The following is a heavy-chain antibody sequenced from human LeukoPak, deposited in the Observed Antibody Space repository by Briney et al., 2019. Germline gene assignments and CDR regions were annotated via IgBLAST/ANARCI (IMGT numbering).Heavy chain of an antibody. Sequence: SETLSLTCAVSGGSISTYYWSWIRQPQGKGLEWIGYIHYSGSSNYNPSLKSRVTISLDTSKNQFSLKMTSVTAADTAMYYCARDTALWTFDIWGQGTMVTVSS. J-gene: IGHJ3*02. CDR3: ARDTALWTFDI. CDR1: GGSISTYY. CDR2: IHYSGSS. V-gene: IGHV4-59*12. D-gene: IGHD2-21*02.